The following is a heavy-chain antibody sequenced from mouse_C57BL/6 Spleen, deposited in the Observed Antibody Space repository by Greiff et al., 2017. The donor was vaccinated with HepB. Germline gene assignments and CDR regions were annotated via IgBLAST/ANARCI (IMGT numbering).Heavy chain of an antibody. V-gene: IGHV1-55*01. CDR2: IYPGSGST. J-gene: IGHJ4*01. Sequence: QVQLQQPGAELVKPGASVKMSCKASGYTFTSYWITWVKQRPGQGLEWIGDIYPGSGSTNYNEKFKSKATLTVDTSSSTAYMQLSSLTSEDSAVYYCAREGAGLSHAMDYWGQGTSVTVSS. CDR1: GYTFTSYW. D-gene: IGHD3-2*02. CDR3: AREGAGLSHAMDY.